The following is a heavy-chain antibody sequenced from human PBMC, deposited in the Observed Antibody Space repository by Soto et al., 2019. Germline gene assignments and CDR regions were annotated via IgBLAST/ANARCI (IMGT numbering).Heavy chain of an antibody. V-gene: IGHV4-31*03. CDR1: GGSISSGTYY. CDR2: IYYSGST. J-gene: IGHJ5*01. D-gene: IGHD2-8*01. CDR3: ARAVCYFDSHHTNWFDF. Sequence: PSKTLSLTCTVSGGSISSGTYYWSWIRQHPGKGLEWIAYIYYSGSTYYNPSLESRVSISVDTSKNQFSLKLTSVTAADTAVYYCARAVCYFDSHHTNWFDFCDQGTLFPVT.